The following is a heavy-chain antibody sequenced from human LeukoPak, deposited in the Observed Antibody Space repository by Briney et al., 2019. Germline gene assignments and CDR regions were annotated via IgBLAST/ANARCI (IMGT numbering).Heavy chain of an antibody. V-gene: IGHV3-30-3*01. CDR3: AKDSAQYYDLWSGYYSSYYYGMDV. D-gene: IGHD3-3*01. CDR1: GFTFSSYA. CDR2: ISYDGSNK. Sequence: GGSLRLSCAASGFTFSSYAMHWVRQAPGKGLEWVAVISYDGSNKYYADSVRGRFTISRDNPRNTLYLQMNSLRAEDTAVYYCAKDSAQYYDLWSGYYSSYYYGMDVWGQGTTVIVSS. J-gene: IGHJ6*02.